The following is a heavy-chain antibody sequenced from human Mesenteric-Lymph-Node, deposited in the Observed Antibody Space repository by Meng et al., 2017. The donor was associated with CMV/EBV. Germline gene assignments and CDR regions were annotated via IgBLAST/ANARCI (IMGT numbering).Heavy chain of an antibody. CDR3: ARHQRWLKSEGGFNY. V-gene: IGHV4-34*01. Sequence: VQLKTVGAGLFKPSGTLSPPCAVYGGSFSGYYWSWIRQPPGKGLEWIGEINHSGSTNYNPSLKSRVTISVDTSKNQFSLKLSSVTAADTAVYYCARHQRWLKSEGGFNYWGQGTLVTVSS. CDR1: GGSFSGYY. CDR2: INHSGST. J-gene: IGHJ4*02. D-gene: IGHD4-23*01.